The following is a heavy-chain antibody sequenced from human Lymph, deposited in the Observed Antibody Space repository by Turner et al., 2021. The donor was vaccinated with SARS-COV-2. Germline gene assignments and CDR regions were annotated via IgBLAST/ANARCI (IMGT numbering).Heavy chain of an antibody. D-gene: IGHD3-3*01. Sequence: QVQLVESGGCVFQPGRFLRLSCAASGFTFNSYGMQWVRQAPGKGLEWMAVISNDGSNKYYEDYVKGRFTIYRDNTKKTLYLQMNSLRAEDTDVYYCAKVRSIFRVVIGGMDVWGQGTTVTVSS. V-gene: IGHV3-30*18. CDR1: GFTFNSYG. CDR2: ISNDGSNK. J-gene: IGHJ6*02. CDR3: AKVRSIFRVVIGGMDV.